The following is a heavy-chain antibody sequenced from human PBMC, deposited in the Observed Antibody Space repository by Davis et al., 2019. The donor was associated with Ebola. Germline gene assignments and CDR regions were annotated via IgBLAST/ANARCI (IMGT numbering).Heavy chain of an antibody. Sequence: AASVKVSCKASGYTFSNYAINWLRHATGQGLEWMGWMNPNSGDTGYAQKFQGRVTMTRNTSISTAYMELSSLRSEDTAVYYCAREGTGDGFIYYYGMDVWGQGTTVTVSS. J-gene: IGHJ6*02. CDR1: GYTFSNYA. CDR3: AREGTGDGFIYYYGMDV. D-gene: IGHD1-1*01. V-gene: IGHV1-8*01. CDR2: MNPNSGDT.